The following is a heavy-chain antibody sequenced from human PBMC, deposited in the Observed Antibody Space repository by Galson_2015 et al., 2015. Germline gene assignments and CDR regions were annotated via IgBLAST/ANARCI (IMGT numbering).Heavy chain of an antibody. CDR2: IWYDRSNK. CDR1: GFTFSSYG. CDR3: ARDNPQAYYGSGSMDV. D-gene: IGHD3-10*01. V-gene: IGHV3-33*01. Sequence: SLRLSCAASGFTFSSYGMHWVRQAPGKGLEWVAVIWYDRSNKYYADSVKGRFTISRDNSKNTLYPQMNSLRAEDTAVYYCARDNPQAYYGSGSMDVWGQGTTVTVSS. J-gene: IGHJ6*02.